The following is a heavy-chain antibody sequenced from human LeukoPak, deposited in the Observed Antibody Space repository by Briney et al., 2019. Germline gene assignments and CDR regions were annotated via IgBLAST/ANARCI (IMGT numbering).Heavy chain of an antibody. CDR2: INHSGST. J-gene: IGHJ4*02. CDR1: GGSFSGYY. Sequence: SETLSPTCAVYGGSFSGYYWSWIRQPPGKGLEWIGEINHSGSTNYNPSLKSRVTISVDTSKNQFSLKLSSVTAADTAVYYCAMGDGYNPPFDYWGQGTLVTVSS. V-gene: IGHV4-34*01. D-gene: IGHD3-16*01. CDR3: AMGDGYNPPFDY.